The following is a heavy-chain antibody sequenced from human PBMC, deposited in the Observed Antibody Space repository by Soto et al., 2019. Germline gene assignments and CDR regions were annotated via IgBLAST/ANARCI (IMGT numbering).Heavy chain of an antibody. CDR2: ISSEGATT. CDR1: GFTFILYS. CDR3: VKDRYVDY. Sequence: GSLRLSCSVSGFTFILYSMHWVRQAPGKGLEYIASISSEGATTYYADSVKGRFIISRDNSKNTLYLQMSNLRAEDTAVYYCVKDRYVDYWGQGILVTVSS. J-gene: IGHJ4*02. V-gene: IGHV3-64D*06.